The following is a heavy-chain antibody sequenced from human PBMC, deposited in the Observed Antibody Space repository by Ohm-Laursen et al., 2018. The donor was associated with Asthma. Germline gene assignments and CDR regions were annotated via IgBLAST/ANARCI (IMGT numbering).Heavy chain of an antibody. J-gene: IGHJ6*02. CDR3: AKLRGATLGGSLEG. CDR1: GFIISTYD. V-gene: IGHV3-23*01. Sequence: GSLRLSCTAPGFIISTYDMSWVRQAPGKGLEWVSSIRGSVDRTVYAGPVKGRFTISRDTSKNTLFLQMNSLRADDTATYYCAKLRGATLGGSLEGRGQGTTVTVSS. CDR2: IRGSVDRT. D-gene: IGHD1-1*01.